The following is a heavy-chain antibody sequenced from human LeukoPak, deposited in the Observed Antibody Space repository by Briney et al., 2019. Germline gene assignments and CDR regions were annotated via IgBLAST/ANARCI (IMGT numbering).Heavy chain of an antibody. Sequence: PGRSLRLSCAASGFIFSNYAMHWVRQAPGKGLEWVAVISYDGNNKYYVDSVKGRFTISRDNSKNTLYLQMNSLRAEDTAVYYCAKDLEHLWFGELTTDYWGQGTLVTVSS. CDR1: GFIFSNYA. D-gene: IGHD3-10*01. CDR3: AKDLEHLWFGELTTDY. J-gene: IGHJ4*02. CDR2: ISYDGNNK. V-gene: IGHV3-30-3*01.